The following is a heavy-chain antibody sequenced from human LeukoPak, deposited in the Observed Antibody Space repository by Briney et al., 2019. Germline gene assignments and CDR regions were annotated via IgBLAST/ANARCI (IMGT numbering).Heavy chain of an antibody. CDR3: ARRAAAVRVLNAFDI. Sequence: SETLSLTCAVYGGSFSGYYWSWIRQPPGKGLEWIGEINHSGSTYYNPPLKSRVTISVDTSKNQFSLKLSSVTAADTAVYYCARRAAAVRVLNAFDIWGQGTMVTVSS. CDR1: GGSFSGYY. CDR2: INHSGST. V-gene: IGHV4-34*01. J-gene: IGHJ3*02. D-gene: IGHD6-13*01.